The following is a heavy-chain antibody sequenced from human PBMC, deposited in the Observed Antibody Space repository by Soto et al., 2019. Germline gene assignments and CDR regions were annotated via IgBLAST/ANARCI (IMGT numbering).Heavy chain of an antibody. CDR3: AHIVVAGLGYYCVY. CDR2: IYWDDDK. V-gene: IGHV2-5*02. Sequence: QITLKESGPTLVKPTQTLTLTCTFSGFSLSSTRMAVGWIRQPPGKALEWLALIYWDDDKRYSPFLKSRLTLSKDTSKNQVVRTMSNMDPVDTARCYCAHIVVAGLGYYCVYWGQGTLVTVSS. D-gene: IGHD6-19*01. CDR1: GFSLSSTRMA. J-gene: IGHJ4*02.